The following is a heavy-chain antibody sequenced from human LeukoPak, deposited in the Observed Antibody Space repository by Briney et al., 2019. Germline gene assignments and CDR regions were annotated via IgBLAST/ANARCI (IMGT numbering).Heavy chain of an antibody. CDR2: IYNSGST. CDR1: GFTVSNNY. D-gene: IGHD5-24*01. V-gene: IGHV3-53*01. Sequence: GGSLRLSCAASGFTVSNNYMSWVRQAPGKVLEWVSVIYNSGSTCYADSVKGRFTISRDNSKNTLNLQTNSLRAEDTAVYYCARGSPQLADAFDIWGQGTMVTVSS. J-gene: IGHJ3*02. CDR3: ARGSPQLADAFDI.